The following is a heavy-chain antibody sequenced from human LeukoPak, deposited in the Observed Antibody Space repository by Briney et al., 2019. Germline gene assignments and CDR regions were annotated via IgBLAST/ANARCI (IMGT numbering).Heavy chain of an antibody. Sequence: PGGSLRLSCAASGFTFSSYAMHLVRQAPGKGLEWVAFTSYDASSKYYADSVKGRFTISKDNSNNTLSLQMNSLRAEDTAVYYCARDYYDSSGYFDYWGQGTLVTVSS. J-gene: IGHJ4*02. CDR1: GFTFSSYA. CDR2: TSYDASSK. D-gene: IGHD3-22*01. CDR3: ARDYYDSSGYFDY. V-gene: IGHV3-30-3*01.